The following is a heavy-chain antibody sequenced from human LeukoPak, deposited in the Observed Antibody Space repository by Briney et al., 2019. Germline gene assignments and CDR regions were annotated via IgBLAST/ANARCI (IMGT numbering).Heavy chain of an antibody. CDR1: GYTFTSYG. Sequence: ASVKVSCKASGYTFTSYGVSWVRQAPGQGLEWMGWVGTYNGNTYYAQKFQGRVTMTTDTSTTTAYMELRSLRSEDTAVYYCARWRDYVWGSYRYASPTYYFDYWGQGTLVTVSS. J-gene: IGHJ4*02. D-gene: IGHD3-16*02. CDR2: VGTYNGNT. V-gene: IGHV1-18*01. CDR3: ARWRDYVWGSYRYASPTYYFDY.